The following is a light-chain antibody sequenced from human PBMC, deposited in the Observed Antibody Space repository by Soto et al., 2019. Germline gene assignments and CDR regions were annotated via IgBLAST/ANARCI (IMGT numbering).Light chain of an antibody. CDR2: DAY. CDR1: QSIRSW. J-gene: IGKJ1*01. V-gene: IGKV1-5*01. Sequence: DIQMTQSPSTLSASVGDRVTITCRASQSIRSWLAWYQQKPGKAPKLLIYDAYSLESGVPSRFSGSGSGTEFTLTISSLQPDDFATYYCQQYNSYSETFGQGTKVDIK. CDR3: QQYNSYSET.